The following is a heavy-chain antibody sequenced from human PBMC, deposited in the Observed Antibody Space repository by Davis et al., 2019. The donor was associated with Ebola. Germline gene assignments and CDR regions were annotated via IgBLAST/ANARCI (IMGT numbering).Heavy chain of an antibody. V-gene: IGHV5-51*01. CDR3: ARQRESGIVVVPAAPNFDY. CDR1: GYSFTSYW. D-gene: IGHD2-2*01. Sequence: GESLKISCKGSGYSFTSYWIGWVRQMPGKGLEWMGIIYPGDSDTRYSPSFQSQVTISADKSISTAYLQLSSLKASDTAMYYCARQRESGIVVVPAAPNFDYWGQGTLVTVSS. J-gene: IGHJ4*02. CDR2: IYPGDSDT.